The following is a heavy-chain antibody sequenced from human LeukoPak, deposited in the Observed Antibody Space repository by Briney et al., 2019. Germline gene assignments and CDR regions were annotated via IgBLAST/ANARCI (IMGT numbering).Heavy chain of an antibody. J-gene: IGHJ2*01. Sequence: SETLSLTCAVYGGSFSGYHWSWIRQPPGKGLEWIGEINHSGSTNYNPSLKSRVTISVDTSKNQFSLKLSSVTAADTAVYYCARATVTTGRRYFDLWGRGTLVTVSS. D-gene: IGHD4-17*01. CDR1: GGSFSGYH. V-gene: IGHV4-34*01. CDR2: INHSGST. CDR3: ARATVTTGRRYFDL.